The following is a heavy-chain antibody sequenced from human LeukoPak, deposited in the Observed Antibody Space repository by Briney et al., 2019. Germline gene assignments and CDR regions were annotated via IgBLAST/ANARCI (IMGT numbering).Heavy chain of an antibody. Sequence: SGGSLRLSCAASGLTFNSYWVHWVRQAPGKGLVWVSRINSDGSSTSYADSVKGRVTISRDNAKNTLYLQMNSLRAEDTAVYYCAREVGATKGFDYWGQGTLVTVSS. D-gene: IGHD1-26*01. V-gene: IGHV3-74*01. J-gene: IGHJ4*02. CDR3: AREVGATKGFDY. CDR2: INSDGSST. CDR1: GLTFNSYW.